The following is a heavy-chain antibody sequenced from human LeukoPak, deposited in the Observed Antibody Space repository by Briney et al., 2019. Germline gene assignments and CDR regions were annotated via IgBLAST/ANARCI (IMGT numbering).Heavy chain of an antibody. CDR2: ISSSGYGI. CDR1: GFTFSGYE. J-gene: IGHJ4*02. V-gene: IGHV3-48*03. Sequence: GGPLRLSCAASGFTFSGYEMNWVRQAPGKGLEWVSYISSSGYGIYYADSVKGRFTISRDNAKNSLYLQMNTLRAEDTAVYYCARDRPYDSIGDPIDYWGQGTLVTVSS. D-gene: IGHD3-22*01. CDR3: ARDRPYDSIGDPIDY.